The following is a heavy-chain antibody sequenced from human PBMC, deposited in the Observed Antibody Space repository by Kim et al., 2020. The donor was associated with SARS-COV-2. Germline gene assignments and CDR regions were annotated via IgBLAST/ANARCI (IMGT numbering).Heavy chain of an antibody. V-gene: IGHV3-23*01. CDR1: GFIFSSFL. J-gene: IGHJ1*01. CDR2: VTTDGRA. CDR3: ARGGSDSNHFQD. Sequence: GGSLRLSCTSSGFIFSSFLLRWVRQAPGKGLEWVSTVTTDGRAYYADSVKGRFTISRDNSKSAVYLQMNGLRADDTAVYYCARGGSDSNHFQDWGRGTLVTVSS. D-gene: IGHD3-16*01.